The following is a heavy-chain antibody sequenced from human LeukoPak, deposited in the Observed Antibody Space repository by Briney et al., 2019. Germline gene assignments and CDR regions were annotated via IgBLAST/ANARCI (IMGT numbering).Heavy chain of an antibody. CDR2: IYPGDSDT. Sequence: GESLKISCKGSGYSFTSYCIGWVRQMPGKGLEWMGIIYPGDSDTRYSPSFQGQVTISADKSISTAYLQWSSLKASDTAMYYCARLPSMITFGGVILQHWGQGTLVTVSS. V-gene: IGHV5-51*01. J-gene: IGHJ1*01. CDR1: GYSFTSYC. D-gene: IGHD3-16*02. CDR3: ARLPSMITFGGVILQH.